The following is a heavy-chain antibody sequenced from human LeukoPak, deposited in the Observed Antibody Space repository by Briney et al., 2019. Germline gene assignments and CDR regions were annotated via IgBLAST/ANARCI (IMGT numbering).Heavy chain of an antibody. CDR1: GGSLSSYY. CDR2: IYYSGGT. J-gene: IGHJ4*02. D-gene: IGHD6-19*01. CDR3: AVSVAATRYYFDY. V-gene: IGHV4-59*08. Sequence: SETLSLTCTVSGGSLSSYYWSWIRQPPGKGLEWIGYIYYSGGTNYNPSLKSRVTISVDTSKNQFSLKLSSVTAADTAVYYCAVSVAATRYYFDYWGQGTLVTVSS.